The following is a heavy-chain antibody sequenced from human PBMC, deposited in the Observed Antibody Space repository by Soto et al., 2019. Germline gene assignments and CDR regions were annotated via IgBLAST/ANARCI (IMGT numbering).Heavy chain of an antibody. CDR1: GFTFDDYA. Sequence: EVQLVESGGGLVQPGRSLRLSCADSGFTFDDYAMHWVRPAPGNGLEWVSGIHWNSGTTGYADSVRGRFTISRDNAKNSLYLQMNSLRGEDTALYHCVKTTWRTGWYHLDSWGQGTLVTVSS. J-gene: IGHJ4*02. CDR2: IHWNSGTT. V-gene: IGHV3-9*01. CDR3: VKTTWRTGWYHLDS. D-gene: IGHD6-19*01.